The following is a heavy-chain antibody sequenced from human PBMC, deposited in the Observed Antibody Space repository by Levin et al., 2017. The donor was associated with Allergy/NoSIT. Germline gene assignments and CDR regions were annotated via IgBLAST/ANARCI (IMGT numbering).Heavy chain of an antibody. CDR1: GFIFRAYW. CDR2: INSDGGRT. J-gene: IGHJ6*02. V-gene: IGHV3-74*01. D-gene: IGHD4-17*01. CDR3: ARRSSLTTTGGYYYHGMDV. Sequence: ETLSLTCAASGFIFRAYWMHWVRQAPGKGLVWVSRINSDGGRTSYADFVKGRFTISRDNAKNTVYLQMNSLRAEDTAVYYCARRSSLTTTGGYYYHGMDVWGQGTTVTVSS.